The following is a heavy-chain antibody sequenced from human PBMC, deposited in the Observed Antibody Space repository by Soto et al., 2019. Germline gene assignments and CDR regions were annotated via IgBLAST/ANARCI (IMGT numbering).Heavy chain of an antibody. D-gene: IGHD3-9*01. J-gene: IGHJ5*02. V-gene: IGHV1-69*02. CDR3: ASALDILTGWAYMARKDNWFDP. Sequence: QVQLVQSGAEVKKPGSSVKVSCKASGGTFSSYTISWVRQAPGQGLEWMGRIIPIRGIANYAQKFQGRVTITADKSTSTAYMELSRLRSEDTAVYYCASALDILTGWAYMARKDNWFDPWGQGTLVTVSS. CDR1: GGTFSSYT. CDR2: IIPIRGIA.